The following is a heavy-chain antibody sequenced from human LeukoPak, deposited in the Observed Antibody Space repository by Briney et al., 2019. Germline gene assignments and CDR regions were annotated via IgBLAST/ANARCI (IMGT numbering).Heavy chain of an antibody. Sequence: GGSLRLSCAASGFTFSSYGMHWVRQAPGKGLEWVAFIRYDGNNEYYADSVKGRFTISRDNSKSTLYLLMNSLRAEDTAVYYCAKIGNSGSYPDYWGQGTRVTVSS. CDR3: AKIGNSGSYPDY. CDR1: GFTFSSYG. V-gene: IGHV3-30*02. J-gene: IGHJ4*02. D-gene: IGHD1-26*01. CDR2: IRYDGNNE.